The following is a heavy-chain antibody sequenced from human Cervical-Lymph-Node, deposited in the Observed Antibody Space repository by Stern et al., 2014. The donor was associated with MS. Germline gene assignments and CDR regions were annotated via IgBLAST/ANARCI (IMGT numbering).Heavy chain of an antibody. CDR1: GGTFSSSA. V-gene: IGHV1-69*06. D-gene: IGHD3-3*01. CDR2: IIPIFGKA. Sequence: QLVQSGTEVKKPGSSVKVSCKSSGGTFSSSAISWVRQAPGKGLEWMAGIIPIFGKANYAEKFEGRVTITADKSTSSAYMEISSLISEDTAVYYCAGVPSAGDQVFDIGGQGTLVTVSS. CDR3: AGVPSAGDQVFDI. J-gene: IGHJ1*01.